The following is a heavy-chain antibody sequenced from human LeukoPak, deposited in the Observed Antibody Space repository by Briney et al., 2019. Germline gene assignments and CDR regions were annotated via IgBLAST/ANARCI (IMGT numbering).Heavy chain of an antibody. V-gene: IGHV3-33*01. CDR1: GFTFSSYG. J-gene: IGHJ6*02. Sequence: GRSLRLSCAASGFTFSSYGMHWVRQAPGKGLEWVAVIWYDGSNKYYADSVKGRFTISRGNSKNTLYLQMNSLRAEDTAVYYCARDKYCSGGSCYSGMDVWGQGTTVTVSS. CDR3: ARDKYCSGGSCYSGMDV. D-gene: IGHD2-15*01. CDR2: IWYDGSNK.